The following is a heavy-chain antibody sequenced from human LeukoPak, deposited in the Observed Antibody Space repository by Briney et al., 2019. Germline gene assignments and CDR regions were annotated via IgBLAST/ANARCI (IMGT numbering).Heavy chain of an antibody. CDR2: INYEGSTT. D-gene: IGHD6-13*01. CDR1: GITLSNYW. V-gene: IGHV3-74*01. Sequence: PGGSLRLSCAASGITLSNYWMHWVRQVPGKGLVWVSRINYEGSTTSYADSVKGRFTISRDNSKNTLYLQMNSLRAEDTAVYYCAKDGGYSSSWYGMSIYYYYMDVWGKGTTVTVSS. J-gene: IGHJ6*03. CDR3: AKDGGYSSSWYGMSIYYYYMDV.